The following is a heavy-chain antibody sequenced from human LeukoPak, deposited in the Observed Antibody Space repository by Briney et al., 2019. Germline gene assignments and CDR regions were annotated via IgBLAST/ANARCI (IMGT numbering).Heavy chain of an antibody. D-gene: IGHD3-3*01. CDR2: IRSKAYGGTT. Sequence: GGSLRLSCTASGFTFGDYAMSWVRQAPGKGLEWVGFIRSKAYGGTTEYAASVKGRFTISRDDSKSIAYLQMNSLKTEDTAVYYCTLDAYDFWSGSVDYWGQGTLVTVSS. V-gene: IGHV3-49*04. CDR1: GFTFGDYA. J-gene: IGHJ4*02. CDR3: TLDAYDFWSGSVDY.